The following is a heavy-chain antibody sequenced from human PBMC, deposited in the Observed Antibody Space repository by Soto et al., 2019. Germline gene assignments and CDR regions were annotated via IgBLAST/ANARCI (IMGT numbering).Heavy chain of an antibody. CDR1: GYTFTNYD. J-gene: IGHJ4*02. CDR2: MNPNSGNT. V-gene: IGHV1-8*01. D-gene: IGHD2-2*01. Sequence: QVQLVQSGAEVKKPGASVKVSCKASGYTFTNYDINWVRQATGQGLEWMGWMNPNSGNTGYAQKFQGRGTRTRNTSMSTASMERSSRRSEDTAVDNWARGPMSGTSSSCPDCFDDWAQGTLVTVSS. CDR3: ARGPMSGTSSSCPDCFDD.